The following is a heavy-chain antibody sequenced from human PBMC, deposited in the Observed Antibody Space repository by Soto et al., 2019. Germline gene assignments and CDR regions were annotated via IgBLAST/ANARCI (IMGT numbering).Heavy chain of an antibody. D-gene: IGHD2-15*01. Sequence: QVQLVESGGGVVQPGRSLRLSCAASGFTFSSYGIHWVRQAPGKGLEWVAVISYDGSEKYYADSVKGRFTISRDNYKNTLFLQMSSLRPDDTAVYYCARDLRGCSGGTGYSTYHYGMDVWGQGTTVTVSS. CDR2: ISYDGSEK. J-gene: IGHJ6*02. V-gene: IGHV3-30-3*01. CDR1: GFTFSSYG. CDR3: ARDLRGCSGGTGYSTYHYGMDV.